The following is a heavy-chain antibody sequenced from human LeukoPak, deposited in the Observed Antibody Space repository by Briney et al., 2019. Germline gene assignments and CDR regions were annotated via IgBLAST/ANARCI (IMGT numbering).Heavy chain of an antibody. Sequence: GGSLRPSCAASGFTFSSYAMSWVRQAPGKGLEWVSAISGSGGSTYYADSVKGRFTISRDNSKNTLYLQMNSLRAEDTAVYYCAKSYGSGSYFIYYYGMDVWGQGTTVTASS. CDR3: AKSYGSGSYFIYYYGMDV. J-gene: IGHJ6*02. D-gene: IGHD3-10*01. V-gene: IGHV3-23*01. CDR1: GFTFSSYA. CDR2: ISGSGGST.